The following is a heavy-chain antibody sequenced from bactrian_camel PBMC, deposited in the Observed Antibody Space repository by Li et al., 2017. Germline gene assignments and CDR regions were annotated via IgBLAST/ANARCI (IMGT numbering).Heavy chain of an antibody. CDR1: GIPPGYNC. CDR2: IDTGGGTT. CDR3: AAGHWGGRCSPAAGY. Sequence: VQLVESGGGSVEAGGSLKLSCRASGIPPGYNCFTWFRRAPGKDDEQIAGIDTGGGTTEYADSVKGRFTISQDRADSTVYLQMDSLEPEDTAMYYCAAGHWGGRCSPAAGYWGQGTQVTVS. D-gene: IGHD5*01. J-gene: IGHJ6*01. V-gene: IGHV3S40*01.